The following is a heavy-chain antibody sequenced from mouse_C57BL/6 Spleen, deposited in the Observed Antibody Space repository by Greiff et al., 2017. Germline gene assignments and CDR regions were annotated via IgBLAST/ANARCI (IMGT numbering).Heavy chain of an antibody. CDR1: GYTFTSYW. CDR3: ARFITTVGGY. V-gene: IGHV1-50*01. Sequence: VQLKESGAELVKPGASVKLSCKASGYTFTSYWMQWVKQRPGQGLEWIGEIDPSDSYTNYNQKFKGKATLTVDTSSSTAYMQLSSLTSEDSAVYYCARFITTVGGYWGQGTTLTVSS. CDR2: IDPSDSYT. J-gene: IGHJ2*01. D-gene: IGHD1-1*01.